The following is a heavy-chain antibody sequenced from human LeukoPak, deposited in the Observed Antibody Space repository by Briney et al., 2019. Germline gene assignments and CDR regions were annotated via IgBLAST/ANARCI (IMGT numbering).Heavy chain of an antibody. CDR1: GFTFSSYA. J-gene: IGHJ4*02. V-gene: IGHV3-23*01. CDR2: ISGSGGST. D-gene: IGHD3-16*01. CDR3: AEALDDYVWGSYADDY. Sequence: GGSLRLSCAASGFTFSSYAMSWVRQAPGKGLEWVSAISGSGGSTYYADSVKGRFTISRDNSKNTLYLQMNSLRAEDTAVYYCAEALDDYVWGSYADDYWGQGTLVTVSS.